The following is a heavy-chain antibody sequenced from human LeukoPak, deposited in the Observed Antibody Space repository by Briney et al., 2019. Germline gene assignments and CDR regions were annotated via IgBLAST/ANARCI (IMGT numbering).Heavy chain of an antibody. J-gene: IGHJ6*02. Sequence: PSETLSLTCTVSGGSISSYYWSWIRQPPGKGLEWIGYIYYSGSTNYNPSLKSRVTISVDTSKNQFSLKLSSVTAADTAVYYCARADIVAVPAAAFMDVWGQGTTVTVSS. CDR2: IYYSGST. V-gene: IGHV4-59*08. CDR1: GGSISSYY. D-gene: IGHD2-2*01. CDR3: ARADIVAVPAAAFMDV.